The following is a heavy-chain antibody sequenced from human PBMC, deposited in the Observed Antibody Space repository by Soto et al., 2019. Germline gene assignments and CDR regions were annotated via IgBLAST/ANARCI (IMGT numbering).Heavy chain of an antibody. CDR3: ARDQSYRITMVRGVIASMDV. J-gene: IGHJ6*02. CDR1: GFTFSSYS. CDR2: ISSSSSYI. V-gene: IGHV3-21*01. D-gene: IGHD3-10*01. Sequence: EVQLVESGGGLVKPGGSLRLSCAASGFTFSSYSMNWVRQAPGKGLEWVSSISSSSSYIYYADSVKGRFTIARDNAKNSLYLHMNSLRAEDTAVYYCARDQSYRITMVRGVIASMDVWGQGTTVTVSS.